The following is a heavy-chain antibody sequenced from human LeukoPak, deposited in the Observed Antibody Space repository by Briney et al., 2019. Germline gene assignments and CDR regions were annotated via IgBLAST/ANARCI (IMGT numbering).Heavy chain of an antibody. J-gene: IGHJ6*03. CDR2: ISYSGST. Sequence: SETLSLTCTVSGGSISSYYWSWIRQPPGKGLEWVGYISYSGSTNYNPSPKSRFTISVDTSKNQFSLKLSSVTAADTAVYYCARSDYMDVWGKGTTVTISS. V-gene: IGHV4-59*01. CDR3: ARSDYMDV. CDR1: GGSISSYY.